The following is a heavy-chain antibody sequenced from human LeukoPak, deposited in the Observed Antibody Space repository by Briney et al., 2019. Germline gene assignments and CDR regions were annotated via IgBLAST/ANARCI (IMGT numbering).Heavy chain of an antibody. CDR3: TRDRTTITLFEL. CDR2: ISPDGSTT. J-gene: IGHJ4*02. D-gene: IGHD4-11*01. CDR1: GFSISSYW. V-gene: IGHV3-74*01. Sequence: GGSLRASCAASGFSISSYWMHWVRQVPGKGLVWVSRISPDGSTTGYADSVKGRFTASRDNARNTLYLQINSLRAEDSAVYYCTRDRTTITLFELWGQGTLVTVSS.